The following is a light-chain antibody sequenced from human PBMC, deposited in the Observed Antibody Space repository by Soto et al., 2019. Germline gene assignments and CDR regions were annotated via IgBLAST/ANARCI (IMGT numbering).Light chain of an antibody. CDR1: SSTIGAGYD. Sequence: VLTQPPSVSGAPGQRVSISCTGSSSTIGAGYDVHWYQQLPGTAPKLLIYGHTNRPSGVPDRFSGSKSGTSASLAITALQAEDEADYYCQSYDSSLSAYVFGTGTKVTVL. J-gene: IGLJ1*01. CDR2: GHT. CDR3: QSYDSSLSAYV. V-gene: IGLV1-40*01.